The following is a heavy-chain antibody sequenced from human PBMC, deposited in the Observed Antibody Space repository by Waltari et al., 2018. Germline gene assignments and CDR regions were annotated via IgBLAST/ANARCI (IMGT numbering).Heavy chain of an antibody. Sequence: QVQLVQSGAEVKKPGASVKVSCQASGYTFTSYYMHWVRQAPGQGLAWMGLINHCGGSRSYAHKVQGRRTMTRDTATSTVYMELSSPRAEDTAVYYCARDGSAARCLPYDYRGQGTLVTVSS. CDR2: INHCGGSR. J-gene: IGHJ4*02. CDR3: ARDGSAARCLPYDY. CDR1: GYTFTSYY. D-gene: IGHD6-6*01. V-gene: IGHV1-46*01.